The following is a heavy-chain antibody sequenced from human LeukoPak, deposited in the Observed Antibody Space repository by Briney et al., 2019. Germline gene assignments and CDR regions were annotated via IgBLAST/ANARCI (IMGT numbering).Heavy chain of an antibody. CDR3: ARQFDSYFYYYLDV. V-gene: IGHV4-38-2*01. CDR1: GHPINSAYY. J-gene: IGHJ6*03. D-gene: IGHD3-10*01. Sequence: SETLSLTCAVSGHPINSAYYWVWIRQPPGKGLEWIGSLYHPDSTYYNPSLESRVTMSVDTARNPFSLKLSFVTAADTAVYYCARQFDSYFYYYLDVWGTGTTVTVSS. CDR2: LYHPDST.